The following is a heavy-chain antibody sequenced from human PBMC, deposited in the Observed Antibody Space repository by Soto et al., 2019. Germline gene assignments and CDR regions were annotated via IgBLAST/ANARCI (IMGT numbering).Heavy chain of an antibody. J-gene: IGHJ4*02. CDR2: IVVGSGNT. V-gene: IGHV1-58*02. Sequence: GASVKVSCKASGITFTNSAMQWVRQARGQRLEWMGWIVVGSGNTNYAQKFQERVTITRDMSTSTAYMELSSLRSEGTAVYYCAAGGDRSGIVDYWGPGTLVTVSS. CDR3: AAGGDRSGIVDY. CDR1: GITFTNSA. D-gene: IGHD6-19*01.